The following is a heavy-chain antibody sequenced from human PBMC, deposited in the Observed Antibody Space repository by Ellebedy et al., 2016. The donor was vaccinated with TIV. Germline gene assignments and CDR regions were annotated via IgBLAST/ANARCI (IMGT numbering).Heavy chain of an antibody. D-gene: IGHD6-6*01. CDR2: IYYSGST. J-gene: IGHJ4*02. V-gene: IGHV4-59*01. CDR3: ATSYRSSPPGFDY. Sequence: SETLSLTCTVSGGSISGYYWSWIRQPPGMGLEWIAYIYYSGSTNYNPSLKSRVTISVDTSKNQFSLKLSSVTAADTAVYYCATSYRSSPPGFDYWGQGTLVTVSS. CDR1: GGSISGYY.